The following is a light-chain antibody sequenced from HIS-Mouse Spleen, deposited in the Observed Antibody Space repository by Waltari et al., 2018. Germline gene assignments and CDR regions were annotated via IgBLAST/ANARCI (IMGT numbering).Light chain of an antibody. CDR1: QGISSA. V-gene: IGKV1-13*02. CDR3: LQFNSYPVT. CDR2: EAS. Sequence: AIQFTQSPSSLSASVGDRVTITCRASQGISSALAWYQQKPGKAPKLLIYEASSLESGVPSRFSGSGSGTDFTLTISSLQPEDFATDYCLQFNSYPVTFGGGTKVEIK. J-gene: IGKJ4*01.